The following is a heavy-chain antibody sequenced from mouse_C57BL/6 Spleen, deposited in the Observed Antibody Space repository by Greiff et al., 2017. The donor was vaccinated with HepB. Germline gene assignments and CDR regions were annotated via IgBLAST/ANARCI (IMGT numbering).Heavy chain of an antibody. CDR3: ARRDFTTVLAGRYDFDY. Sequence: EVQGVESGGGLVKPGGSLKLSCAASGFTFSDYGMHWVRQAPEKGLEWVAYISSGSSTIYYADTVKGRFTISRDNAKNTLFLQMTSLRSEDTAMYYGARRDFTTVLAGRYDFDYWGQGTTLTVSS. CDR2: ISSGSSTI. J-gene: IGHJ2*01. CDR1: GFTFSDYG. V-gene: IGHV5-17*01. D-gene: IGHD1-1*01.